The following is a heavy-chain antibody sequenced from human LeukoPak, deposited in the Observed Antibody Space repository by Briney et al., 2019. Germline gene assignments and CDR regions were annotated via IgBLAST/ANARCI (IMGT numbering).Heavy chain of an antibody. CDR3: STGLIPTTGYY. CDR2: IRSKTDGGTT. J-gene: IGHJ4*02. D-gene: IGHD1-1*01. V-gene: IGHV3-15*01. CDR1: EFTFKNAW. Sequence: GGSLRLSCAASEFTFKNAWMNWVRQAPGKGLEWVGRIRSKTDGGTTDYAAPVRGRFTISRDDSKNMLYLQMNSLKTEDTAVYYCSTGLIPTTGYYWGQGTPVAVSS.